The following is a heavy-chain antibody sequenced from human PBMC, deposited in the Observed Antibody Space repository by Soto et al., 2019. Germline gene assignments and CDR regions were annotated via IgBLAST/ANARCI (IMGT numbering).Heavy chain of an antibody. D-gene: IGHD2-15*01. V-gene: IGHV3-23*01. J-gene: IGHJ6*02. CDR3: AKRGPGSDYYYGLDM. CDR2: ISASGSST. CDR1: GFTFDTYA. Sequence: GGSLRLSCVPSGFTFDTYAMSWVRQIPGKGLEWVSTISASGSSTYYADSVKGRFTVSRDNVKKTLHLQLNSVTAEDAADYYFAKRGPGSDYYYGLDMLGPGTTVTVSS.